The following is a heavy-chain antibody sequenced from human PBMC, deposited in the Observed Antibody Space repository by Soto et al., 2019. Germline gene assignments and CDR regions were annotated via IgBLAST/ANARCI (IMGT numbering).Heavy chain of an antibody. CDR1: GFTFSSYA. V-gene: IGHV3-23*01. D-gene: IGHD3-16*02. Sequence: PGGSLRLSCAASGFTFSSYAVSWVRQAPGKGLEWVSAISGSGGTTYYADSVKGRFTISRDNSKNTLFLQMNSLRAEDTAVYYCAKDMITFGGVIVIPPYSYMDVWGKGTTVTVSS. J-gene: IGHJ6*03. CDR2: ISGSGGTT. CDR3: AKDMITFGGVIVIPPYSYMDV.